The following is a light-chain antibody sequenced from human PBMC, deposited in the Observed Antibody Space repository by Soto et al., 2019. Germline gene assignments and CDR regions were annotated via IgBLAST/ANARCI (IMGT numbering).Light chain of an antibody. V-gene: IGKV3-20*01. CDR3: QQYGSSPKT. CDR2: GAS. CDR1: QSVSSSY. Sequence: EIVLTQSPGTLSLSPWERATLSCRASQSVSSSYLAWYQQKPGQAPKLLIYGASSRATGIPDRFSGSGSGKDFTLTISRLEPEDFAVYYCQQYGSSPKTFGQGTKVEIK. J-gene: IGKJ1*01.